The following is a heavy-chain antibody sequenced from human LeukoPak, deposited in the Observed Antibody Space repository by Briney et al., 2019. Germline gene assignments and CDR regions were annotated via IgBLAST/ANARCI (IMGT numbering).Heavy chain of an antibody. CDR2: INPSGGST. CDR1: GYTFTSYY. CDR3: ARDRYYDSRGYYLLGY. D-gene: IGHD3-22*01. Sequence: ASVKVSCKASGYTFTSYYMHWVRQAPGQGLEWMGIINPSGGSTSYAQKFQGRVTMTRDTSTSTVYMELSSLRSEDTAVYYCARDRYYDSRGYYLLGYWGQGTLVTVSS. V-gene: IGHV1-46*01. J-gene: IGHJ4*02.